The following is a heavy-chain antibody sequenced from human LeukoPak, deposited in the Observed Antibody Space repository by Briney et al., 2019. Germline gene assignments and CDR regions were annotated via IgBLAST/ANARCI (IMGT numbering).Heavy chain of an antibody. D-gene: IGHD3-3*01. CDR2: IKQDGSEK. CDR1: GFTFSSYA. J-gene: IGHJ4*02. Sequence: GGSLRLSCAASGFTFSSYAMSWVRQAPGKGLEWVANIKQDGSEKYYVDSVKGRFTISRDNAKNSLYLQMNSLRAEDTAVYYCAREGYYDFWSGSSYYFDYWGQGTLVTVSS. CDR3: AREGYYDFWSGSSYYFDY. V-gene: IGHV3-7*01.